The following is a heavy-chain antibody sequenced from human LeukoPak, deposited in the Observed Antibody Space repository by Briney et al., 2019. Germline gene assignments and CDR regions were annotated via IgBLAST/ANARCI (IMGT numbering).Heavy chain of an antibody. Sequence: SETLSLTCAVYGGSFSGYYWIWIRQPPGKGLEWSGEINHSGSTNYNPSLKSRVTISVDKSKNQFSLKLSSVTAADTAVYYCARRTTVTIPFGYWGQGTLVTVSS. V-gene: IGHV4-34*01. CDR3: ARRTTVTIPFGY. J-gene: IGHJ4*02. CDR1: GGSFSGYY. CDR2: INHSGST. D-gene: IGHD4-11*01.